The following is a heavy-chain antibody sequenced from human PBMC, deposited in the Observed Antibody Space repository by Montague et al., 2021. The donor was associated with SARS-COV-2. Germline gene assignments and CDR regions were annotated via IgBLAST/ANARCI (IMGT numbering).Heavy chain of an antibody. V-gene: IGHV3-30*04. CDR3: ARRCTGGGYCHASH. J-gene: IGHJ4*02. D-gene: IGHD2-21*02. Sequence: SLRLSCAASGFTFTSYSMHWVRQAPGKGLEWVGVISYDGNNKNYVDSVKGRFTISRNNSNNTLFLQMNSLKVEDTAAYYCARRCTGGGYCHASHWGQGTLVTVSS. CDR2: ISYDGNNK. CDR1: GFTFTSYS.